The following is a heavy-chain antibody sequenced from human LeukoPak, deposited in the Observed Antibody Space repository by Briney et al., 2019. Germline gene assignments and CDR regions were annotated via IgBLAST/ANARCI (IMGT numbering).Heavy chain of an antibody. Sequence: SETLSLTCTVSGGSISSSSYYWDWIRQPPGKGLVWIGAIYYSGNTNYNPSLKSRVTISVDTSKNQFSLKLSSVTAADTAVYYCARHRIPAALASAFDYWGQGTLVTVSS. V-gene: IGHV4-39*01. D-gene: IGHD2-2*01. CDR2: IYYSGNT. CDR1: GGSISSSSYY. CDR3: ARHRIPAALASAFDY. J-gene: IGHJ4*02.